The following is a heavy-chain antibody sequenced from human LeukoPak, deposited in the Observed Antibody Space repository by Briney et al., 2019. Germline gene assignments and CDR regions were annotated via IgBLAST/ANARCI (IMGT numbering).Heavy chain of an antibody. J-gene: IGHJ4*01. CDR2: ISSSGSST. CDR3: VKDGRGVAASGSKFDY. CDR1: GFTFSRYA. V-gene: IGHV3-64D*06. D-gene: IGHD3-10*01. Sequence: PGGSLRLSCSASGFTFSRYALHWVRQAPGKGLDYVSAISSSGSSTYYADSVKGRFTISRDNSEDTLYLQMNSLRAEDTAVYYCVKDGRGVAASGSKFDYWGRGTRVTVSS.